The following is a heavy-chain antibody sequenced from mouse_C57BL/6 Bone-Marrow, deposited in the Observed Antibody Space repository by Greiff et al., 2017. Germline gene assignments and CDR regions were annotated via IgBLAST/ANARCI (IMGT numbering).Heavy chain of an antibody. CDR1: GFTITDDY. D-gene: IGHD1-1*01. CDR2: IDPENGDT. V-gene: IGHV14-4*01. CDR3: TPLYYDGSSYDY. Sequence: EVQLQQSGAELVRPGASVKLSCTASGFTITDDYMHWVKQRPEQGLEWIGWIDPENGDTEYASKFQGKATITADTSSNTAYLQLSSLTSEDPAVYDCTPLYYDGSSYDYWGQGTTLTVSS. J-gene: IGHJ2*01.